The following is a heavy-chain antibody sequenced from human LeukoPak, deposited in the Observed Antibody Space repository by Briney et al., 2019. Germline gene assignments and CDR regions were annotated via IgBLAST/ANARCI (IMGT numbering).Heavy chain of an antibody. J-gene: IGHJ6*02. CDR3: AKDGPELRYFDWSKPYYYGMDV. V-gene: IGHV3-23*01. CDR1: GFTFNTYA. D-gene: IGHD3-9*01. Sequence: GGSLRLSCAASGFTFNTYAMSWVRQAPGKGLEWVSAISGSGGSTYYADSVKGRFTISRDNSKNTLYLQMNSLRAEDTAVYYCAKDGPELRYFDWSKPYYYGMDVWGQGTTVTVSS. CDR2: ISGSGGST.